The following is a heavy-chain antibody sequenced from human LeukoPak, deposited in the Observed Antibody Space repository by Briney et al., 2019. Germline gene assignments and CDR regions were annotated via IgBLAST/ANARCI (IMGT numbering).Heavy chain of an antibody. V-gene: IGHV3-23*01. J-gene: IGHJ4*02. CDR3: VKMQGYFDY. CDR2: ITGDGTTT. CDR1: GLTFSSYG. Sequence: GGSLRLSCEASGLTFSSYGMSWVRQAPGKGLQWVSAITGDGTTTYYADSVKGRFTISRDNSKNMLYLQMSSLRAEDTAVYYCVKMQGYFDYWGQGTLVPVSS.